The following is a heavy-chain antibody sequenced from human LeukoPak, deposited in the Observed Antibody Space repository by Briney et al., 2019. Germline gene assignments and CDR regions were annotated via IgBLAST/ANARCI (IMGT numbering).Heavy chain of an antibody. V-gene: IGHV3-43*02. Sequence: GGSLRLSCAASGFTFYDYAMHWVRHAPGKGLEWVSLISGDGGSTYYADSVKGRFISSRDNSKNSLYLQMNSLRTEDTALYYCAKDPYYYDSSGYLDYWGQGTLVTVSS. CDR1: GFTFYDYA. J-gene: IGHJ4*02. D-gene: IGHD3-22*01. CDR2: ISGDGGST. CDR3: AKDPYYYDSSGYLDY.